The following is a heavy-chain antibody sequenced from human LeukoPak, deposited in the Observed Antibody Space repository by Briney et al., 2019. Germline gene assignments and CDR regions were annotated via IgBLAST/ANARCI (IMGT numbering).Heavy chain of an antibody. CDR1: GYTFTGYY. D-gene: IGHD2-2*01. CDR2: INPNSGGT. Sequence: ASVKVCCKASGYTFTGYYMHWVRQAPGQGLEWMGWINPNSGGTNYAQKFQGRVTMTRDTSISTAYMELSRLRSDDTAVYYCAREPRNAGYCSSTSCYRWFDPWGQGTLVTVSS. CDR3: AREPRNAGYCSSTSCYRWFDP. J-gene: IGHJ5*02. V-gene: IGHV1-2*02.